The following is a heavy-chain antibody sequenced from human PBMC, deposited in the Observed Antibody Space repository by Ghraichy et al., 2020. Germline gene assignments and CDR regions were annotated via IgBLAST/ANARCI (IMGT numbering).Heavy chain of an antibody. V-gene: IGHV1-8*01. CDR3: ARTLRGIIPPVGYYYMDV. J-gene: IGHJ6*03. CDR2: MNPNSGNT. D-gene: IGHD1-14*01. CDR1: GYTFTSYD. Sequence: ASVKVSCKASGYTFTSYDINWVRQATGQGLEWMGWMNPNSGNTGYAQKFQGRVTMTRNTSISTAYMELSSLRSEDTAVYYCARTLRGIIPPVGYYYMDVWGKGTTVTVSS.